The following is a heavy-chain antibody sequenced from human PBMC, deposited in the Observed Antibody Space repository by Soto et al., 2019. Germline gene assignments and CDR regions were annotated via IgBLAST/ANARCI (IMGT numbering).Heavy chain of an antibody. V-gene: IGHV4-39*01. CDR2: MYYDGST. Sequence: QLQLQESGPGQVKPSETLSLTCTVSSGSINSGSYYWGWIRQPPGKGLEWIGTMYYDGSTYYTSSLKILVAITIDTSKNQFSLTLSSVTAADSAVYYCPRHSDSSGHIVDYWGQGTLVTVSA. CDR3: PRHSDSSGHIVDY. D-gene: IGHD3-22*01. CDR1: SGSINSGSYY. J-gene: IGHJ4*02.